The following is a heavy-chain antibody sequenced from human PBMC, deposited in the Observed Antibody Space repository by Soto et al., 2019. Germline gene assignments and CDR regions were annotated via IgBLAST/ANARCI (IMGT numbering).Heavy chain of an antibody. D-gene: IGHD6-25*01. V-gene: IGHV5-51*01. CDR3: ARMRLRGGPYNWFDP. CDR1: GYSFTSYW. J-gene: IGHJ5*02. Sequence: GESLKISCKGSGYSFTSYWIGWVRQMPGKGLEWMGIIYPGDSDTRYSPSFQGQVTISADKSISTAYLQWSSLKASDTAMYYCARMRLRGGPYNWFDPWGQGTLVTSPQ. CDR2: IYPGDSDT.